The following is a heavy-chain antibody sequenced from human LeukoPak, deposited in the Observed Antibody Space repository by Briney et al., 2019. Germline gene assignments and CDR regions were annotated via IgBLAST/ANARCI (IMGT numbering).Heavy chain of an antibody. Sequence: GGSLRLSCAASGFTFSSYSMNWVRQAPGKGLEWVSYISSSSSYIYYADSVKGRFTISRDNAKNSLYLQMNSLRAEDTAVYYCASRLDYDFWSGYYTPFDYWGQGTLVTVSS. CDR1: GFTFSSYS. CDR2: ISSSSSYI. J-gene: IGHJ4*02. CDR3: ASRLDYDFWSGYYTPFDY. V-gene: IGHV3-21*01. D-gene: IGHD3-3*01.